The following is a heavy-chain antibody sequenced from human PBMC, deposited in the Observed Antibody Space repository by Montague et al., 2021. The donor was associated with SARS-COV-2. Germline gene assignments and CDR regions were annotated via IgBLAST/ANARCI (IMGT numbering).Heavy chain of an antibody. V-gene: IGHV4-39*02. J-gene: IGHJ3*02. CDR2: IYDSGST. CDR1: GGSISSNNYY. D-gene: IGHD5-12*01. CDR3: ARRGRKLLPVATTIGGFDI. Sequence: SETLSLTCTVSGGSISSNNYYWDWIRQPPGKGLEWIGSIYDSGSTYYNPSLKGRVTISVDTSKNHFSLKLNSVTAADTAVYYCARRGRKLLPVATTIGGFDIWGQGTMVTVSS.